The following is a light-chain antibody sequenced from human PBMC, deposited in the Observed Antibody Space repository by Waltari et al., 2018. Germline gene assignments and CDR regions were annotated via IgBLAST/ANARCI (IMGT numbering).Light chain of an antibody. V-gene: IGKV3-11*01. J-gene: IGKJ4*01. CDR1: QSVSNN. CDR3: RQRTSWPPGLS. CDR2: DVS. Sequence: IVLTQSPATLSLSPGGRATPSRRASQSVSNNLAWYQQKPGQAPRPLIYDVSSRAAGITATISARGAGTEFTLTIISLEPEDAAVYYCRQRTSWPPGLSFGGGTKVEIK.